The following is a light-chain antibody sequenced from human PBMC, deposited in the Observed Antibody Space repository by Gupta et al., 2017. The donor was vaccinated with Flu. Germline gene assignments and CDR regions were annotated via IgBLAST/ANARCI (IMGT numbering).Light chain of an antibody. Sequence: SYVLTQPPSVSVAPGQTARIICGGNNVGSKSVHWYQKKPGQAPVLVVYDDSDRPAGIPERCSGSNSENTATLTISGVEAGDEADYYCQLWDGGSDNKGVFGGGTRLTVL. CDR2: DDS. CDR1: NVGSKS. V-gene: IGLV3-21*02. CDR3: QLWDGGSDNKGV. J-gene: IGLJ3*02.